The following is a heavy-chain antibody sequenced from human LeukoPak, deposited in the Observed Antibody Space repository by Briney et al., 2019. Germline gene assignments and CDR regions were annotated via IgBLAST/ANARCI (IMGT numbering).Heavy chain of an antibody. D-gene: IGHD5-18*01. CDR3: ARQPANTAAFEI. Sequence: PPETRPRTCNVSGGSLNPYFWSWIPQPPGKGPECIAYVRANGENNYTPSVKSRVAISLDTDNAQSSQTLNLVTAADTAIYYCARQPANTAAFEIWGLGTMVTVSS. CDR1: GGSLNPYF. V-gene: IGHV4-59*08. CDR2: VRANGEN. J-gene: IGHJ3*02.